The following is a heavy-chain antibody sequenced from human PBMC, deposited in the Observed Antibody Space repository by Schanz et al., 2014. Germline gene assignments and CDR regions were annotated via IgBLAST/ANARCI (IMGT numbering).Heavy chain of an antibody. J-gene: IGHJ4*02. D-gene: IGHD4-17*01. V-gene: IGHV3-30-3*01. CDR3: ASPPGYNDYGTYFDV. Sequence: QVQLLQFGGGVVQPGRSLRLSCAASGFTFSSYAMHWVRQAPGKGLEWVALISNDGSIKYYADSVEGRFTISRDNSRNPLYLQMDSLRTEDPAVYSLASPPGYNDYGTYFDVWGQGTLVTVSS. CDR1: GFTFSSYA. CDR2: ISNDGSIK.